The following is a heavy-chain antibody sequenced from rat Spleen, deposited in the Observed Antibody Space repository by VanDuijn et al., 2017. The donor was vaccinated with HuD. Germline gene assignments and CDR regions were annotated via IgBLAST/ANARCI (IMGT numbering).Heavy chain of an antibody. V-gene: IGHV5-31*01. CDR2: ISYDGSST. CDR3: VRLYNNHGYWYFDF. Sequence: EVQLVESGGGLVQPGRSLKLSCVASGFTFNNYWMTWIRQAPGKGLEWVATISYDGSSTYYRDSVKGRFTISRDNAKSTLYLQMNSLRSEDTATYYCVRLYNNHGYWYFDFWGPGTMVIVSS. J-gene: IGHJ1*01. CDR1: GFTFNNYW. D-gene: IGHD1-5*01.